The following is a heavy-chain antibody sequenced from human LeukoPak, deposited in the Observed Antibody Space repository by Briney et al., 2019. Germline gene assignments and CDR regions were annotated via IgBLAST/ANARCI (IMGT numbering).Heavy chain of an antibody. Sequence: PSETLSLTCAVYGGSFSGYYWSWIRQPPGKGLEWIGEINHSGSTNYNPSLKSRVTISVDTFKSQFSLKLRSVTAADTAVYYCARGGLGESTLYYYYYGMDVWGKGTTVTVSS. CDR3: ARGGLGESTLYYYYYGMDV. CDR1: GGSFSGYY. V-gene: IGHV4-34*01. CDR2: INHSGST. D-gene: IGHD3-16*01. J-gene: IGHJ6*04.